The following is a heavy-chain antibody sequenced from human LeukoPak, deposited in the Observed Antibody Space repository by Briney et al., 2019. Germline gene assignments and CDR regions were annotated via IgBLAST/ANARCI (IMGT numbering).Heavy chain of an antibody. J-gene: IGHJ5*02. CDR3: ARDLGPYNWFDP. V-gene: IGHV4-39*07. CDR1: GGSISSSSYY. Sequence: SETLSLTCTVSGGSISSSSYYWGWIRQPPGKGLEWIGSIYYSGSTYYNPSLKSRVTISVDTSKNQFSLKLSSVTAADTALYFCARDLGPYNWFDPWGQGTLVTVSS. CDR2: IYYSGST. D-gene: IGHD7-27*01.